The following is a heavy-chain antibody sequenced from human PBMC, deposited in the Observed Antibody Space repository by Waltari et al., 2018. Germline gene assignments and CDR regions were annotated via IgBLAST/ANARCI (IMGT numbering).Heavy chain of an antibody. Sequence: QLQLHESGPGLVTPSGTLSLTCTASGDFMSSLDAWNWVRQPPGKGLEWIGQIRRSGRTNYNPSLESRVTMSVDTSNNQFSLKVTSVTAADTAVYYCARDRGRGLYLDSWGQGTLVTVSP. CDR1: GDFMSSLDA. CDR2: IRRSGRT. D-gene: IGHD2-15*01. CDR3: ARDRGRGLYLDS. J-gene: IGHJ4*02. V-gene: IGHV4-4*02.